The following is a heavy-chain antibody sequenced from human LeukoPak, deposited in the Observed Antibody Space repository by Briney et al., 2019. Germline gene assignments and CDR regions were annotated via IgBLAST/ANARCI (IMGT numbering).Heavy chain of an antibody. CDR2: INPNSGGT. D-gene: IGHD3-10*01. CDR3: AREDYGSGSYYNEDNWFDP. CDR1: GYTFTGSY. V-gene: IGHV1-2*02. Sequence: ASVKVSCKASGYTFTGSYMHWVRQAPGQGLEWMGWINPNSGGTNYAQKFQGRVTMTRDTSISTAYMELSRLRSDDTAVYYCAREDYGSGSYYNEDNWFDPWGQGTLVTVSS. J-gene: IGHJ5*02.